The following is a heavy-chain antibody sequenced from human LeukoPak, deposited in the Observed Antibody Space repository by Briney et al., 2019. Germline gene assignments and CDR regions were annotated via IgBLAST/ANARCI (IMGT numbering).Heavy chain of an antibody. CDR3: ATNLSTDPHYFDY. CDR2: IYGSGNT. CDR1: SGAISTSHW. D-gene: IGHD5/OR15-5a*01. Sequence: PSETLSLTCTVFSGAISTSHWLSWVRQPPGKGLEWIGEIYGSGNTNYNPSLKSRVTMSVDKTRIHLSLKLHSVTAADTAVYYCATNLSTDPHYFDYWGQGILVTVSS. J-gene: IGHJ4*02. V-gene: IGHV4-4*02.